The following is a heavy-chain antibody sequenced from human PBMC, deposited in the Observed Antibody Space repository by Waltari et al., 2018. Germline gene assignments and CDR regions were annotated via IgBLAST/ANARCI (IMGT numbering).Heavy chain of an antibody. CDR2: IGRNGEST. Sequence: EVQLLESGGGLVRPGGSLRLSCAVAGLAFNSHVRSWVRQPPGKGLEWVSGIGRNGESTYYADSVKGRFTVSRDNSKNTLFLQMNSLRAEDTALYYCAGSRANFGWDYFDYWGQGALVTVSS. CDR1: GLAFNSHV. CDR3: AGSRANFGWDYFDY. D-gene: IGHD3-10*01. V-gene: IGHV3-23*01. J-gene: IGHJ4*02.